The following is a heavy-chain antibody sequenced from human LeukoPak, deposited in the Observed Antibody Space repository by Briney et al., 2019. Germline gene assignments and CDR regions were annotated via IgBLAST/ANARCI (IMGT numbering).Heavy chain of an antibody. V-gene: IGHV3-53*01. CDR1: GFTVSSND. Sequence: GGSLRLSCAASGFTVSSNDMSWVRQAPGKGLECISVIYSGGSTDYADSVKGRLTISRDNSKNTLYLQMNSLRAEDTAVYYCARAGQEWFGELGFDQWGQGTLVIVSS. J-gene: IGHJ4*02. CDR3: ARAGQEWFGELGFDQ. CDR2: IYSGGST. D-gene: IGHD3-10*01.